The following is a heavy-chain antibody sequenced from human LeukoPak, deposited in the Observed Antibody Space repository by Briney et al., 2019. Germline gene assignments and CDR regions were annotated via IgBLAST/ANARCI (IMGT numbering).Heavy chain of an antibody. J-gene: IGHJ3*02. CDR1: GFTFSSYE. Sequence: GGSPRLSCAASGFTFSSYEMNWVRQAPGKGLEWVSYISSSGSTIYYADSVKGRFAISRDNAKNSLYLQMNSLRAEDTAVYYCAREVLGVVTAIRWPDAFDIWGQGTMVTVSS. V-gene: IGHV3-48*03. CDR3: AREVLGVVTAIRWPDAFDI. D-gene: IGHD2-21*02. CDR2: ISSSGSTI.